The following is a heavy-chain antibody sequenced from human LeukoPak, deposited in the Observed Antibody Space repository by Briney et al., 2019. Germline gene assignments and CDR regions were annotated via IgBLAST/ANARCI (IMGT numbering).Heavy chain of an antibody. D-gene: IGHD6-19*01. V-gene: IGHV3-9*01. J-gene: IGHJ4*02. CDR3: AKGPSSGWYPYFDY. Sequence: PGGSLRLSCAASGFTFDDYAMHWVRQAPGKGLEWVSGISWNSGSIGYADSVKGRFTISRDNAKNSLYLQMNSLRAEDTALYYCAKGPSSGWYPYFDYWGQGTLVTVSS. CDR2: ISWNSGSI. CDR1: GFTFDDYA.